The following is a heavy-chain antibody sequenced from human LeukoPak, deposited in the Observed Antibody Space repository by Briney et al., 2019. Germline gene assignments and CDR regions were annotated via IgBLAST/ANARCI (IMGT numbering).Heavy chain of an antibody. Sequence: GGSLRLSCAASGFTFSSYAMSWVRQAPGKGLEWVSAISGSGGSTYYADSVKGRFTISRDNSKNTLYLQMNSLRAEDTAVYYCAKGGGLWFGELLDYWGQGTLVTVSS. J-gene: IGHJ4*02. D-gene: IGHD3-10*01. CDR2: ISGSGGST. V-gene: IGHV3-23*01. CDR3: AKGGGLWFGELLDY. CDR1: GFTFSSYA.